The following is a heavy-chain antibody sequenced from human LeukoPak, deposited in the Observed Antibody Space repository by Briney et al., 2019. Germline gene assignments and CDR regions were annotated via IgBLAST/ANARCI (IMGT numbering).Heavy chain of an antibody. CDR2: MNPNSGNT. D-gene: IGHD2-2*01. CDR1: GYTFTSYD. CDR3: ARESEYQLGHDY. V-gene: IGHV1-8*01. J-gene: IGHJ4*02. Sequence: ASVKVSCKASGYTFTSYDINWVRQATGQGLEWMGWMNPNSGNTGYAQKFQGRVTMTRNTSISTAYMELSSLRSEDTAVYYCARESEYQLGHDYWGQGTLVTVSS.